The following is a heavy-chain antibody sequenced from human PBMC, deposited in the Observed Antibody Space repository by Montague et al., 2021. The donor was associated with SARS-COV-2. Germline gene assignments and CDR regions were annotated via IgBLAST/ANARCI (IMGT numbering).Heavy chain of an antibody. D-gene: IGHD3-10*01. V-gene: IGHV4-39*01. CDR1: GDPISSSSYS. CDR2: VHYNGRP. J-gene: IGHJ3*01. Sequence: SETLSLTCAVSGDPISSSSYSWSWVRQPPGKGLEWIGSVHYNGRPYYNPSLKSRVTISVETSKNQLSLKLSSVTAADTAVYFCPKSRHIMFREIYEAFEFWGRGTTVTVSS. CDR3: PKSRHIMFREIYEAFEF.